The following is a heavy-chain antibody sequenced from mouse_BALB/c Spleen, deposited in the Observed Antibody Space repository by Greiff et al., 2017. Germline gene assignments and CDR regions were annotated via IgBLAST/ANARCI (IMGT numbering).Heavy chain of an antibody. Sequence: EVKVVESGGGLVKPGGSLKLSCAASGFTFSSYTMSWVRQTPEKRLEWVATISSGGSYTYYPDSVKGRFTISRDNAKNTLYLQMSSLKSEDTAMYYCARHQYYYGSSPRAMDYWGQGTSVTVSS. CDR3: ARHQYYYGSSPRAMDY. D-gene: IGHD1-1*01. CDR1: GFTFSSYT. V-gene: IGHV5-6-4*01. J-gene: IGHJ4*01. CDR2: ISSGGSYT.